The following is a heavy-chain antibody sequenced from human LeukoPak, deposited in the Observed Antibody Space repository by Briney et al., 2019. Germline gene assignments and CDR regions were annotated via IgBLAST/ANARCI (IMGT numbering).Heavy chain of an antibody. Sequence: QTGGSLRLSCAASGFSISAYHMGWVRQAPGKGLEWVGYINNVGGSSYYGDSVRGRFSISRDNSKNTLYLQMSSLRAEDTAIYHCAKKSSLIGYWNWFDPWGQGTLVSVSS. CDR3: AKKSSLIGYWNWFDP. J-gene: IGHJ5*02. V-gene: IGHV3-23*01. D-gene: IGHD3-9*01. CDR2: INNVGGSS. CDR1: GFSISAYH.